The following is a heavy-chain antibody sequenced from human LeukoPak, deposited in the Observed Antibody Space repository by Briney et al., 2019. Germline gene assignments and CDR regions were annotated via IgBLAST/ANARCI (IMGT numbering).Heavy chain of an antibody. CDR3: AELGITMIGGV. V-gene: IGHV3-48*03. J-gene: IGHJ6*04. D-gene: IGHD3-10*02. Sequence: PGGSLRLFCAASGFTFSSYEMNWVRQAPGKGLEGVSYISSSGSTIYYADSVKGRFTISRDNAKNSLYLQMNSLRAEDTAVYYCAELGITMIGGVWGKGTTVTISS. CDR1: GFTFSSYE. CDR2: ISSSGSTI.